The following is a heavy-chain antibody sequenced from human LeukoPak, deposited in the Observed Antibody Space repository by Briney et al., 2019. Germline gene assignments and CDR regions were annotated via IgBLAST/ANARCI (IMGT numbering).Heavy chain of an antibody. CDR3: ARRAGAYSHPYDY. CDR2: ISYDARSN. Sequence: QPGRSLRLSCAASGFTFSSYAMHWVRQAPGKGLEWVAVISYDARSNFHVDSVRGRFTISRDNSKNTLYLQMNSLRAEDTAVYYCARRAGAYSHPYDYWGQGTLVTVSS. V-gene: IGHV3-30*07. CDR1: GFTFSSYA. J-gene: IGHJ4*02. D-gene: IGHD4/OR15-4a*01.